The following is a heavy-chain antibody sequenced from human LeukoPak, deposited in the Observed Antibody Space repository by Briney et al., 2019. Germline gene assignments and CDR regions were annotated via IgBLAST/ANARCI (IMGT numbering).Heavy chain of an antibody. Sequence: SETLSLTCTVSGGSISSSSYYWGWIRQPPGKGLEWIGEINHSGSTNYNPSLKSRVTISVDTSKNQFSLKLSSVTAADTAVYYCASVGSWGWFDPWGQGTLVTVSS. CDR3: ASVGSWGWFDP. CDR2: INHSGST. J-gene: IGHJ5*02. V-gene: IGHV4-39*07. D-gene: IGHD6-13*01. CDR1: GGSISSSSYY.